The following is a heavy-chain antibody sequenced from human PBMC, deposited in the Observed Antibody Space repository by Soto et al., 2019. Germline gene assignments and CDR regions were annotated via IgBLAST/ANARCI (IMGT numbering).Heavy chain of an antibody. CDR3: ARHSNRNYGLYCFDY. D-gene: IGHD4-4*01. CDR1: GGSVSSYY. CDR2: IYYSGST. V-gene: IGHV4-59*08. J-gene: IGHJ4*02. Sequence: SETLSLTCAVYGGSVSSYYWSWIRQPPGKGLEWIGYIYYSGSTKYNPSLKSRVTMSVDTSNNQFSLKVSSVTAADTAVYYCARHSNRNYGLYCFDYWGLGALVTVSS.